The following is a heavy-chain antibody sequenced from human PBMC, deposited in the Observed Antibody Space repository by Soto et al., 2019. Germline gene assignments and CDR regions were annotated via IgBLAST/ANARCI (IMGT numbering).Heavy chain of an antibody. CDR1: GYTFTSYG. CDR2: ISAYNGNT. CDR3: ARDLYGYSYGYGPGY. J-gene: IGHJ4*02. V-gene: IGHV1-18*01. D-gene: IGHD5-18*01. Sequence: QVQLVQSGAEVKKPGASVKVSCKASGYTFTSYGISWVRQAPGQGLEWMGWISAYNGNTNYAQKLQGRVTMTTDTATSTAYMELRSLKSDDTAVYYCARDLYGYSYGYGPGYWGQGTLVTVSS.